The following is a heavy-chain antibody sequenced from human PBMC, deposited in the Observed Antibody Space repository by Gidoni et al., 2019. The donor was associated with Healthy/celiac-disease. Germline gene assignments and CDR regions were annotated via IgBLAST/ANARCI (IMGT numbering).Heavy chain of an antibody. CDR1: GFSLSTSGMC. CDR3: ARIREYDFWSGYSHFDY. V-gene: IGHV2-70*01. D-gene: IGHD3-3*01. Sequence: QVTLRESGPALVKPTQTLTLPCTFSGFSLSTSGMCVSWIRQPPGKALEWLALIDWDDDKYYSTSLKTRLTISKDTSKNQVVLTMTNMDPVDTATYYCARIREYDFWSGYSHFDYWGQGTLVTVSS. CDR2: IDWDDDK. J-gene: IGHJ4*02.